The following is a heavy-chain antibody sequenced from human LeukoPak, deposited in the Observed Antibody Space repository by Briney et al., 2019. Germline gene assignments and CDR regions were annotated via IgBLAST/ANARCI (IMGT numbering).Heavy chain of an antibody. D-gene: IGHD3-10*01. Sequence: GGCLRLSCAASGFTVSSNYMSWVRPAPGKGLEWVSFIYSGGSTYYADSVKGRFTISTDNSKNTLYLQMNSLRAEDTAVYYCAKVRGGYFDYWGQGTLVTVSS. J-gene: IGHJ4*02. V-gene: IGHV3-53*01. CDR2: IYSGGST. CDR1: GFTVSSNY. CDR3: AKVRGGYFDY.